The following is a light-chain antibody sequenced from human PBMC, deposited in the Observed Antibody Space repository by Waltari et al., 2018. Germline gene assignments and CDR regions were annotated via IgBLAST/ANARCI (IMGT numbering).Light chain of an antibody. CDR3: QQYNDWPPRYT. Sequence: EVVMTQSPATLSVSPVERATLSCRASQSVSSNLAWYQQKPGQAPRLLIYGASTRATGIPARFSGSGSGTEFTLTISSLQSEDFGVYYCQQYNDWPPRYTFGQGTKLEIK. V-gene: IGKV3-15*01. CDR2: GAS. CDR1: QSVSSN. J-gene: IGKJ2*01.